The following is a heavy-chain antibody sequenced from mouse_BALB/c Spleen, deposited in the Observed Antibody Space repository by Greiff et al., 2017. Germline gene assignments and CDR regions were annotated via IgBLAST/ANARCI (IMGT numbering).Heavy chain of an antibody. CDR1: GFTFSNYW. Sequence: EVQLVESGGGLVQPGGSMKLSCVASGFTFSNYWMNWVRQSPEKGLEWVAEIRLKSNNYATHYAESVKGRFTISRDDSKSSVYLQMNNLRAEDTGIYYCTKGGAYYAMDYWGQGTSVTVSS. V-gene: IGHV6-6*02. J-gene: IGHJ4*01. CDR2: IRLKSNNYAT. CDR3: TKGGAYYAMDY.